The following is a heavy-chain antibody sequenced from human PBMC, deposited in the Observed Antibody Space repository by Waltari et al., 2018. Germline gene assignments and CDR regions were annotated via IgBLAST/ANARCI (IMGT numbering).Heavy chain of an antibody. V-gene: IGHV3-21*01. J-gene: IGHJ4*02. CDR1: GFTFSSYS. CDR3: ARSGQQQLAFGY. D-gene: IGHD6-13*01. Sequence: EVQLVESGGGLVKPGGSLRLSCAASGFTFSSYSMNWVRQAPGKGLGWVSSISSSSSYIYYADSVKGRFTISRDNAKNSLYLQMNSLRAEDTAVYYCARSGQQQLAFGYWGQGTLVTVSS. CDR2: ISSSSSYI.